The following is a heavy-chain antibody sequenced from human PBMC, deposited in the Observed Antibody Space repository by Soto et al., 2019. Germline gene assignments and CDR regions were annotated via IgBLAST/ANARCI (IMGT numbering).Heavy chain of an antibody. Sequence: KPSETLSLTCSVSGGSSDNFYWSWIRQPPGKGLEWIGYIYSSGSTKYNPSLKSRVTISVDRSKNQFSLKLSSVTAADTAVYFCARDYPYFTVTSSGGMDVWGQGTTVTVSS. CDR3: ARDYPYFTVTSSGGMDV. V-gene: IGHV4-59*01. J-gene: IGHJ6*02. CDR2: IYSSGST. CDR1: GGSSDNFY. D-gene: IGHD4-17*01.